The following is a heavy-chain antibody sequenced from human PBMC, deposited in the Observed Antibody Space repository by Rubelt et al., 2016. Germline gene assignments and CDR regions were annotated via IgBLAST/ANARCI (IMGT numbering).Heavy chain of an antibody. J-gene: IGHJ4*02. CDR1: GYTLTELS. CDR2: FDPEDGET. V-gene: IGHV1-24*01. Sequence: QVQLVQSGAEVKKPGASVKVSCKVSGYTLTELSMHWVRQAPGKGLEWMGGFDPEDGETIYAQKFQGRVTRAEDKYTDSAYMELSSLRSEDTAVYYCATGIVVVPAHVPSRDYWGQGTLVTVSS. CDR3: ATGIVVVPAHVPSRDY. D-gene: IGHD2-2*01.